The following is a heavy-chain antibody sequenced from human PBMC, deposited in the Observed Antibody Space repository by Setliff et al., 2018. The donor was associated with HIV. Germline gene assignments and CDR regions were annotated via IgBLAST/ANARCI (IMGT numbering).Heavy chain of an antibody. CDR1: GLSFSSYV. V-gene: IGHV3-23*01. J-gene: IGHJ4*02. D-gene: IGHD3-22*01. CDR2: ISGSGGST. Sequence: GSLRLSCAASGLSFSSYVMSWVRQAPGKGLEWVSGISGSGGSTYYADSVKGRFTISRDNSKNKVYLQMNNLRAEDTAVYYCATDSSGYYLYYFDSWGQGTLVTVSS. CDR3: ATDSSGYYLYYFDS.